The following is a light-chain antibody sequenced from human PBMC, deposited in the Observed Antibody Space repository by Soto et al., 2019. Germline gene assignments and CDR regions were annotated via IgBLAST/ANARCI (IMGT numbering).Light chain of an antibody. J-gene: IGLJ2*01. CDR3: SSYTSSSTYVV. CDR2: EVS. Sequence: QSALTQPASVSGSPGQSITISCTGTSSDVGGYNYVSWYQQHPGKAPKFMIYEVSNRPSGVSNRFSGSKSGNTASLTIAGLQAEDEADDYCSSYTSSSTYVVFGGGTKLTVL. CDR1: SSDVGGYNY. V-gene: IGLV2-14*01.